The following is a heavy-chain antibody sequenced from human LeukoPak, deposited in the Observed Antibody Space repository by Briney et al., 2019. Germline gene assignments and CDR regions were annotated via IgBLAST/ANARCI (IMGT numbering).Heavy chain of an antibody. D-gene: IGHD2-21*01. CDR2: IKSNNDGGTT. Sequence: GGSLRLSCAAPGFIFNKAWMNWVRQAPGKGPEWVGRIKSNNDGGTTDYASPVEGRFIISRDDSKNTIYLQMNRLIIDDTAIYYCTPVMVEDRGFWGQGTLVTVSS. V-gene: IGHV3-15*01. J-gene: IGHJ4*02. CDR3: TPVMVEDRGF. CDR1: GFIFNKAW.